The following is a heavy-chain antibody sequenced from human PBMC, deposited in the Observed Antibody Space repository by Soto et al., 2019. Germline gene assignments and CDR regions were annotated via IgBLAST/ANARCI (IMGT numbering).Heavy chain of an antibody. V-gene: IGHV1-69*13. CDR1: GGTFRTES. CDR2: ILPFFGTA. Sequence: QVHLVQSGAEVKKPGSSVKVSCKYSGGTFRTESINWVRQAPGQGLEWMGGILPFFGTADYAPRLQGRVTITADGATTKAYMELSSLTSQYTAVYFCARRHEYGGNSDAFDVWGQGRMVTVSS. CDR3: ARRHEYGGNSDAFDV. D-gene: IGHD4-17*01. J-gene: IGHJ3*01.